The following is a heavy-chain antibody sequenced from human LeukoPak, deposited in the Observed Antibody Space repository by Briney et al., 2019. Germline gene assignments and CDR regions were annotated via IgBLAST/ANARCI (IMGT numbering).Heavy chain of an antibody. CDR1: GFTFRSYA. V-gene: IGHV3-23*01. CDR2: ISGSGGST. Sequence: GGSLRLSCAASGFTFRSYAMSWVRQAPGKGLEWVSAISGSGGSTYYADSVKGRFTISRDNSKNTLYLQMNSLRAEDTAVYYCAKGLIEGYYDSSGYYDYWGQGTLVTVSS. CDR3: AKGLIEGYYDSSGYYDY. J-gene: IGHJ4*02. D-gene: IGHD3-22*01.